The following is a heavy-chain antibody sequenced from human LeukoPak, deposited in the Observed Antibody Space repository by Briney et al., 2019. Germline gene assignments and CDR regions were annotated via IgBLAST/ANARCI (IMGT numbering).Heavy chain of an antibody. Sequence: ASVKVSCKVSGYTLTELSMHWVRQAPGKGLEWMGGFDPEDGETIYAQKFQGRVTMTEDTSTDTAYMELSSLRSEDTAVYYCATDGIGTTAYYYMDVWGKGTTVTVSS. V-gene: IGHV1-24*01. CDR2: FDPEDGET. CDR3: ATDGIGTTAYYYMDV. CDR1: GYTLTELS. D-gene: IGHD1-7*01. J-gene: IGHJ6*03.